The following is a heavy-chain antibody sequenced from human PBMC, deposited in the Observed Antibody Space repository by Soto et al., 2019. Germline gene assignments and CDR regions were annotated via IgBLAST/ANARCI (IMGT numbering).Heavy chain of an antibody. J-gene: IGHJ6*02. CDR2: ISYDGSNK. V-gene: IGHV3-30-3*01. CDR1: GFTFSSYA. Sequence: GGSLRLSCAASGFTFSSYAMHWVRQAPGKGLEWVAVISYDGSNKYYADSVKGRFTISRDNSKNTLYLHMNSLRAEDTAVYYCSREKASRYYKDGMEVGGQGTTVTVS. CDR3: SREKASRYYKDGMEV.